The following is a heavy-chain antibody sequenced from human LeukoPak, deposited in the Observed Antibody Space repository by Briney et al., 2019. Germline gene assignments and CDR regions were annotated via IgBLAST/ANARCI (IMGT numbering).Heavy chain of an antibody. Sequence: SETLSLTCTVSGGSISSYYWSWIRQPPGKGLEWIGYIYYSGSTNYNPSLKSRVTISVDTSKNQFSLKLSSVTAADTAVYNCARGGPRYCSSTSCYPPRYWGQGTLVTVSS. J-gene: IGHJ4*02. CDR1: GGSISSYY. D-gene: IGHD2-2*01. CDR2: IYYSGST. CDR3: ARGGPRYCSSTSCYPPRY. V-gene: IGHV4-59*01.